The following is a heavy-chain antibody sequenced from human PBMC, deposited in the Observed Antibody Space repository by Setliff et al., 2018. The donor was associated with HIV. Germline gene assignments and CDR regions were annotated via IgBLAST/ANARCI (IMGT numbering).Heavy chain of an antibody. J-gene: IGHJ6*04. Sequence: ASVKVSCKASGYTFTAYFMHWVRQAPGQGLEWMGRIIPNSGGTNYAQKFQGRVTMTRDTSISTGYMELSRLRSDDTAVYYCARGWATGANSSPLDVWGEGTTVTVSS. CDR1: GYTFTAYF. CDR2: IIPNSGGT. D-gene: IGHD6-6*01. CDR3: ARGWATGANSSPLDV. V-gene: IGHV1-2*06.